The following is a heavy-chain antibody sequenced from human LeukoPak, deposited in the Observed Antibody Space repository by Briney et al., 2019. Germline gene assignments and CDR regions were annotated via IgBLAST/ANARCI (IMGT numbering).Heavy chain of an antibody. J-gene: IGHJ4*02. D-gene: IGHD6-13*01. CDR3: ARAGYSDY. Sequence: GRSLRLSCAASGFTFSSYGMHWVRQAPGKGLEGVANIKQDGSEKYYVDSVKGRFTISRDNAKNSLYLQMNSLRAEDTAVYYCARAGYSDYWGQGTLVTASS. CDR1: GFTFSSYG. V-gene: IGHV3-7*04. CDR2: IKQDGSEK.